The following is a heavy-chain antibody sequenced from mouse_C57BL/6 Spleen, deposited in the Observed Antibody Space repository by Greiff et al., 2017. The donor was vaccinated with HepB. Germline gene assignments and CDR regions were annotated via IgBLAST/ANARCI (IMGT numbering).Heavy chain of an antibody. V-gene: IGHV1-64*01. CDR3: ARGRGDYYAMDY. CDR2: IHPNSGST. J-gene: IGHJ4*01. Sequence: VQLQQSGAELVKPGASVKLSCKASGYTFTSYWMHWVKQRPGQGLEWIGMIHPNSGSTNYNEKFKSKATLTVDKSSSTAYMQLSSLTSEDSAVYYCARGRGDYYAMDYWGQGTSVTVSS. CDR1: GYTFTSYW.